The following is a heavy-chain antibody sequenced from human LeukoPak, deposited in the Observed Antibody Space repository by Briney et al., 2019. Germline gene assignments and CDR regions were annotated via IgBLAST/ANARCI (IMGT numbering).Heavy chain of an antibody. CDR2: ISYDGSNK. J-gene: IGHJ3*02. V-gene: IGHV3-30-3*02. Sequence: GGSLRLSCAASGFTFSSYAMHWVRQAPGKGLEWVAVISYDGSNKYYADSVKGRFTISRDNSKNTLYLQMNSLRAEDTAVYYCAKLSTDDSSGYYYTHAFDIWAKGQWSPSLQ. CDR1: GFTFSSYA. D-gene: IGHD3-22*01. CDR3: AKLSTDDSSGYYYTHAFDI.